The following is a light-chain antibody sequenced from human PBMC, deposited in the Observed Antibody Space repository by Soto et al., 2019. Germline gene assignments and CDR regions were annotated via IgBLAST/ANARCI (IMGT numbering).Light chain of an antibody. J-gene: IGKJ4*01. CDR2: GAS. CDR3: QQNNKWPPVT. CDR1: QTISND. V-gene: IGKV3-15*01. Sequence: EVVMTQSPATVSVSPGEGVTLSCRASQTISNDLAWYQQKPGQAPRLLIYGASTRATGVPARFSGRGSGTEFTLTISSLQSEDFAFYYCQQNNKWPPVTFGGGTKVEIK.